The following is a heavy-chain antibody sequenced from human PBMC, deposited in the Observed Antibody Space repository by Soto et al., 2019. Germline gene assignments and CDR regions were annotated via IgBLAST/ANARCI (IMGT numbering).Heavy chain of an antibody. CDR1: GYTFTSYG. D-gene: IGHD1-26*01. Sequence: QVQLVQSGAEVKKPGASVKVSCKASGYTFTSYGISWVRQAPGQGLEWMGWISAYNGNTNYAQKLQGRVTITTDTSTSTAYMELRSLRSDDTAVYYCARDAVGATYGKYNWFDPWGQGTLVTVSS. V-gene: IGHV1-18*01. J-gene: IGHJ5*02. CDR2: ISAYNGNT. CDR3: ARDAVGATYGKYNWFDP.